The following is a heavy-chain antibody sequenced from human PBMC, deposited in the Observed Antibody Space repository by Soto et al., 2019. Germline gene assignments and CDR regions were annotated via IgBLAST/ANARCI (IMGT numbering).Heavy chain of an antibody. Sequence: GGSLRLSCAASGFTFSSYSMNWVRQAPGKGLEWVSSISSSSSYIYYADSVKGRFTISRDNAKNSLYLQMNSLRAEDTAVYYCARDHGSGSYYPYYFDYWGQGTLVTVSS. J-gene: IGHJ4*02. V-gene: IGHV3-21*01. CDR1: GFTFSSYS. D-gene: IGHD3-10*01. CDR3: ARDHGSGSYYPYYFDY. CDR2: ISSSSSYI.